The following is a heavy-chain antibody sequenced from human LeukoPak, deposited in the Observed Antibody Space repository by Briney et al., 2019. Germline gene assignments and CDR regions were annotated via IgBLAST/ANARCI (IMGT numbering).Heavy chain of an antibody. D-gene: IGHD5-18*01. Sequence: GMSLRLSCAASGFTFSSYGMHWVRQAPGKGLEWVAVIWYDGSNKYYADSVKGRFTISRDNSKNTLYLQMNSLRAEDTAVYYCARGIIQLWFIDYWGQGTLVTVSA. J-gene: IGHJ4*02. V-gene: IGHV3-33*01. CDR3: ARGIIQLWFIDY. CDR2: IWYDGSNK. CDR1: GFTFSSYG.